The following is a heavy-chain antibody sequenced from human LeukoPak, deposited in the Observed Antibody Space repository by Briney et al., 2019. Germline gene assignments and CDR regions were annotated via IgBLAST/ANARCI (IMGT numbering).Heavy chain of an antibody. CDR3: ARAIVVVVAASGSWFDP. V-gene: IGHV4-4*07. CDR1: GGSISSYY. D-gene: IGHD2-15*01. Sequence: SETLSLTCTVSGGSISSYYWSWIRQPAGKGLEWIGRIYTSGSTNYNPSLKSRVTISVDTSKNQLSLKLSSVTAADTAVYYCARAIVVVVAASGSWFDPWGQGTLVTVSS. CDR2: IYTSGST. J-gene: IGHJ5*02.